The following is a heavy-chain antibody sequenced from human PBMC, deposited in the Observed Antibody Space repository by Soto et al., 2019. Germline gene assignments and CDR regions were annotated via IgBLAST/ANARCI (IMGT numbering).Heavy chain of an antibody. CDR3: AKSRPGLQIKPYYCDY. D-gene: IGHD4-4*01. V-gene: IGHV3-23*01. CDR1: GFTFSSYA. CDR2: ISGSGGST. Sequence: EVQLLESGGGLVQPGGSLRLSCAASGFTFSSYAMSWVRQAPGKGLVWVSAISGSGGSTYYADSVKGRFTISRDNSKNTLYLQMNSLRAEDTAVYYCAKSRPGLQIKPYYCDYWGQGTLVTVSS. J-gene: IGHJ4*02.